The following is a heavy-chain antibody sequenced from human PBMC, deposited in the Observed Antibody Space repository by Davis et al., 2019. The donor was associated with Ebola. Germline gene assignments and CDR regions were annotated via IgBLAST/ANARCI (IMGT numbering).Heavy chain of an antibody. Sequence: GESLKISCAASGFTFSDYYMSWIRQAPGKGLEWVSYISSSSSYIYYADSVKGRFTISRDNAKNSLYLQMNSLRAEDTAVYYCAREARITIFGVVPNWFDPWGQGTLVTVSS. CDR2: ISSSSSYI. V-gene: IGHV3-11*06. CDR3: AREARITIFGVVPNWFDP. D-gene: IGHD3-3*01. CDR1: GFTFSDYY. J-gene: IGHJ5*02.